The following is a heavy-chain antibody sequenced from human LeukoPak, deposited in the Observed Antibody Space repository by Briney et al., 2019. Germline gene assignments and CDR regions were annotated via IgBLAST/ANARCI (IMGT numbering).Heavy chain of an antibody. J-gene: IGHJ4*02. CDR1: GYTFTGYY. V-gene: IGHV1-2*02. CDR3: ARVFGRQLPDY. D-gene: IGHD1-26*01. Sequence: ASVKVSCKASGYTFTGYYMHWVRQAPGQGLEWMGWINPNHGDTNYAQKFQDRVSMTRDTSISTAYMHLSRLRSADTAVYYCARVFGRQLPDYWGQGTLVTVSS. CDR2: INPNHGDT.